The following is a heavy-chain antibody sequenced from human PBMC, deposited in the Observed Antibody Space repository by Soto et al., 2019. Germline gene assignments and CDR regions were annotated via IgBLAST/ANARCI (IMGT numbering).Heavy chain of an antibody. V-gene: IGHV3-43*01. Sequence: GGSLRLSCAASGFTFDDYTMHWVRQRPGKCLEWVSLVSWDSGNRIYADSVQGRFTISRDNSNSSLFLQMNSLRTEDTAVYFCVKGASGAGFAFDLWGLGXTVTV. CDR2: VSWDSGNR. CDR1: GFTFDDYT. J-gene: IGHJ3*01. D-gene: IGHD3-16*01. CDR3: VKGASGAGFAFDL.